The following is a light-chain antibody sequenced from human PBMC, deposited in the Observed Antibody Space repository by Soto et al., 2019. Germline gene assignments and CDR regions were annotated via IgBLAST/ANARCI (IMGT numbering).Light chain of an antibody. CDR2: EAS. J-gene: IGKJ1*01. V-gene: IGKV1-5*03. CDR1: QSISNS. CDR3: QQYNGYWT. Sequence: DIQMTQSPSTLSASVGHRVTITCRASQSISNSLAWYQQKPGKAPKLLIYEASTLKSGVPSRFSGSGSGTEYPLTISSLQPDDFATYYCQQYNGYWTFGQGTKVEIK.